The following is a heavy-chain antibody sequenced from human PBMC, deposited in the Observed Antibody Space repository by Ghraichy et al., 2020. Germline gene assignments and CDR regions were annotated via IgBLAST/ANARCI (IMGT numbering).Heavy chain of an antibody. CDR3: AGEVGGSALYFFDY. Sequence: ASVKVSCKASGHPFTGHFIHWVRQAPGHGLEWMGRLNPNSGGTLYAQQFQGRVTMTRDTSISTAYMELSMLTSDDTVVDYCAGEVGGSALYFFDYWGQVTLVSVAS. CDR1: GHPFTGHF. D-gene: IGHD3-16*01. J-gene: IGHJ4*02. CDR2: LNPNSGGT. V-gene: IGHV1-2*05.